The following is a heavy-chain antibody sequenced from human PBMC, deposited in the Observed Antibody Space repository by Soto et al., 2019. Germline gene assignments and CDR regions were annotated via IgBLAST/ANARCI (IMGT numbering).Heavy chain of an antibody. Sequence: SVKVSCKASGYTFSSYGITWVRQAPVQGLEWMGWTSAYNGKTNYAQRLQGRVTMTTDTSTSTAYMELRSLGSDDTAVYYCARGGNNYYYYGMDVWGQGTTVTVSS. CDR2: TSAYNGKT. V-gene: IGHV1-18*01. CDR3: ARGGNNYYYYGMDV. CDR1: GYTFSSYG. J-gene: IGHJ6*02.